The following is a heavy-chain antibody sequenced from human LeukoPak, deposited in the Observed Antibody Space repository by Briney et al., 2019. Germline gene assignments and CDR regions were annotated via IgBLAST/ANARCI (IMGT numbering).Heavy chain of an antibody. CDR2: IYYSGST. V-gene: IGHV4-39*01. Sequence: SETLSLTCTVSGGSISSSSYYWGWIRQPPGKGLEWIGSIYYSGSTYYNPSLKSRVTISVDTPKNQFSLKLSSVTAADTAVYYCARRLDYYYAMDVWGQGTTVTVSS. J-gene: IGHJ6*02. CDR1: GGSISSSSYY. CDR3: ARRLDYYYAMDV.